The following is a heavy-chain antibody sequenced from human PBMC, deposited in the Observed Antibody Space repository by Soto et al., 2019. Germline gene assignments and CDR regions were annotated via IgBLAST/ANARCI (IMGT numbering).Heavy chain of an antibody. CDR1: GFTFSSYA. CDR2: ISGSGGST. D-gene: IGHD3-22*01. J-gene: IGHJ4*02. CDR3: AKDPVRYYYDSSGSAFDY. V-gene: IGHV3-23*01. Sequence: GGSLRLSCAASGFTFSSYAMSWVRQAPGKGLEWVSAISGSGGSTYYADSVKGRFTISRDNSKNTLYLQMNSLRAEDTAVYYCAKDPVRYYYDSSGSAFDYWGQGTLVTVSS.